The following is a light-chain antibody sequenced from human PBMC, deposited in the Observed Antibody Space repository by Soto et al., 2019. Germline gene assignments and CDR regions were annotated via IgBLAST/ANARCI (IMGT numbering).Light chain of an antibody. J-gene: IGKJ4*01. Sequence: EIVLTQSPATLSLSPGERATLSCRASQSVGRHLAWYQQKPGQAPRFLIYDASNRATGVPARFSGSGSGTDFTLSISSLEPEDFAVYYCQQRNNWPPATFGGGTKVEIK. V-gene: IGKV3-11*01. CDR2: DAS. CDR1: QSVGRH. CDR3: QQRNNWPPAT.